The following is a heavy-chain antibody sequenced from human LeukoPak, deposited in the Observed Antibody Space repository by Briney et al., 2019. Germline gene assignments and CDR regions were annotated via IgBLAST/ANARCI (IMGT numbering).Heavy chain of an antibody. CDR1: GGSISSSSYY. J-gene: IGHJ6*03. CDR3: ARASIYYDILTGYYSYYYMDV. V-gene: IGHV4-61*02. CDR2: IYTSGST. D-gene: IGHD3-9*01. Sequence: PSETLSLTCTVSGGSISSSSYYWSWIRQPAGKGLEWIGRIYTSGSTNYNPSLKSRVTISVDTSKNQFSLKLSSVTAADTAVYYCARASIYYDILTGYYSYYYMDVWGKGTTVTISS.